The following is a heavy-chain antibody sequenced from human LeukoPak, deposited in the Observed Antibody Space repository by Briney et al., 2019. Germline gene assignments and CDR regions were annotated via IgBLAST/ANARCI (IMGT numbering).Heavy chain of an antibody. J-gene: IGHJ4*02. CDR2: IYYSGST. Sequence: SETLSLTCTVSGGSISSYYWSWIRQPPGKGLEWIGYIYYSGSTNYNPSLKSRVTISVDTSKNQFSLKLSSVTAADTAVYYCARSIVGAIYQNWGQGTLVTVSS. V-gene: IGHV4-59*01. D-gene: IGHD1-26*01. CDR3: ARSIVGAIYQN. CDR1: GGSISSYY.